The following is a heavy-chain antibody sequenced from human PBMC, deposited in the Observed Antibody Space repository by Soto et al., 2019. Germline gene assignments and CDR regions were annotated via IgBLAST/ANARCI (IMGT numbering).Heavy chain of an antibody. D-gene: IGHD3-3*01. CDR2: IKQDGSET. J-gene: IGHJ5*02. CDR1: GFTFSNYW. Sequence: GGSLRLSCAAPGFTFSNYWMAWVRQAPGKGLEWVANIKQDGSETNFVDSVKGRFTISRDNAKNSLYLQMNSLRAEDTAVYYCARDRRPITIFGVVRNWFDPWGQGTLVTVSS. CDR3: ARDRRPITIFGVVRNWFDP. V-gene: IGHV3-7*01.